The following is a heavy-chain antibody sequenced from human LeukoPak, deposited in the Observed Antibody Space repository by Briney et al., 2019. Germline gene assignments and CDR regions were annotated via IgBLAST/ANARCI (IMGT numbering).Heavy chain of an antibody. CDR3: ARDRYSSWCRGGYNWFDP. Sequence: GGPLRLSCAASGFTFDDYGMSWVRQPPGKGLEWVSGINWNGGSTGYADSVKGRFTISRDNAKNSLYLQMNSLRAEDTALYYCARDRYSSWCRGGYNWFDPWGQGTLVTVSS. CDR2: INWNGGST. CDR1: GFTFDDYG. D-gene: IGHD6-13*01. J-gene: IGHJ5*02. V-gene: IGHV3-20*04.